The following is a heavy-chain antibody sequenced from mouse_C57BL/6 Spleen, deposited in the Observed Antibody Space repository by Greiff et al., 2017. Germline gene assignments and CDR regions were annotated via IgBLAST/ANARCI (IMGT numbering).Heavy chain of an antibody. J-gene: IGHJ3*01. V-gene: IGHV1-61*01. D-gene: IGHD3-2*02. Sequence: QVHVKQPGAELVRPGSSVKLSCKASGYTFTSYWMDWVKQRPGQGLEWIGNIYPSDSETHYNQKFKDKATLTVDKSSSTAYLQLSSLTSEDSAVXYGASGGSSGDWFAYWGQGTLVTVSA. CDR3: ASGGSSGDWFAY. CDR1: GYTFTSYW. CDR2: IYPSDSET.